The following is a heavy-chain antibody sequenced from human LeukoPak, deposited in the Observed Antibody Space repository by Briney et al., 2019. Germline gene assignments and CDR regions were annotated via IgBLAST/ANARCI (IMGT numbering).Heavy chain of an antibody. Sequence: SETLSLTCTVSGDSISSYYWSWIRQPPGKGLEWIGYIYYSGSTKYNPSLKSRVTISVDTSKNQFSLRLSSVTASDTAVYYCARRSSSSWHFDYWGQGTLVTVSS. CDR2: IYYSGST. V-gene: IGHV4-59*08. J-gene: IGHJ4*02. CDR1: GDSISSYY. CDR3: ARRSSSSWHFDY. D-gene: IGHD6-6*01.